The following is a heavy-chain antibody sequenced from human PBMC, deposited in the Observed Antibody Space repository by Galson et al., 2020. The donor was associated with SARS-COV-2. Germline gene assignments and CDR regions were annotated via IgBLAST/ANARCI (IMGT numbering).Heavy chain of an antibody. CDR3: ASPRGYWGMDVAFCE. Sequence: ESLKISCAASGFTFSSYAMSWVRQAPGKGLEWVSAISGSGGSTYYAASVKGRFTITRDNAKNTLDLQMNSLRAEDTAVYYWASPRGYWGMDVAFCEGGLGTLVTFAS. V-gene: IGHV3-23*01. CDR1: GFTFSSYA. J-gene: IGHJ4*02. CDR2: ISGSGGST. D-gene: IGHD3-22*01.